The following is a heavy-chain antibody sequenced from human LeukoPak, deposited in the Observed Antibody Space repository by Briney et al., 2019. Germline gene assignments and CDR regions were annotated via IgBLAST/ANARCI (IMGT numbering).Heavy chain of an antibody. CDR3: ARHGSVPGFGGWFDP. D-gene: IGHD6-19*01. CDR1: GGSISSYY. CDR2: VYYSGTT. J-gene: IGHJ5*02. Sequence: SETLSLTCTVSGGSISSYYWSWIRQPPGKGLEWIAYVYYSGTTNYNPSLKSRVTISVDTSKNQFSLKLNSVTAADTAVYFCARHGSVPGFGGWFDPWGQGTLVTVS. V-gene: IGHV4-59*08.